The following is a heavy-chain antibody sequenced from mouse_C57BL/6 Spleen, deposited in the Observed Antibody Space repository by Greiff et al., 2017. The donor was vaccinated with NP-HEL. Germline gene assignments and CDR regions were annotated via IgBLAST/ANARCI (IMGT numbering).Heavy chain of an antibody. V-gene: IGHV5-16*01. J-gene: IGHJ2*01. CDR2: INYDGSST. D-gene: IGHD2-4*01. CDR1: GFTFSDYY. Sequence: EVKLMESEGGLVQPGSSMKLSCTASGFTFSDYYMAWVRQVPEKGLEWVANINYDGSSTYYLDSLKSRFIISRDNVKNILYLQMSSLKSEDTATYYCARDDYALDYWGQGTTLTVSS. CDR3: ARDDYALDY.